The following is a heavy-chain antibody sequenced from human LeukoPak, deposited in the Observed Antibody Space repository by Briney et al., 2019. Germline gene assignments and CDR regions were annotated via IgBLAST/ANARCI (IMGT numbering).Heavy chain of an antibody. CDR1: GFTFSSYE. CDR3: ARDRSGYYYGSGRPYYYGMDV. J-gene: IGHJ6*02. Sequence: GGSLRLSCAASGFTFSSYEMNWVRQAPGKGLEWVSYISSSGSTIYYADSVKGRFTISRDNATNSLYLQMNSLRAEDTAVYYCARDRSGYYYGSGRPYYYGMDVWGQGTTVTVSS. D-gene: IGHD3-10*01. CDR2: ISSSGSTI. V-gene: IGHV3-48*03.